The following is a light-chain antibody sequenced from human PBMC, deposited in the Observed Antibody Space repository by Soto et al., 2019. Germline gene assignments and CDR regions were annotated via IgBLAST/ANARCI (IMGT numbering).Light chain of an antibody. V-gene: IGLV2-23*02. J-gene: IGLJ1*01. Sequence: QPVLTQPASVSWAPGQSIPISFTGTNCDVGNYNLVSWYQHHPGKAPKLMIYEVSKRPSGVSNRFSGSKSGDTASLTISGLQAEDEADYYCCSYAGSNYVFGTGTKVTLL. CDR1: NCDVGNYNL. CDR3: CSYAGSNYV. CDR2: EVS.